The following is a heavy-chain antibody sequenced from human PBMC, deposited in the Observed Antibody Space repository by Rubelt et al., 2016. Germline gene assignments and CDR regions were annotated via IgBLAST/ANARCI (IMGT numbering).Heavy chain of an antibody. J-gene: IGHJ4*02. CDR2: INPSGGRT. D-gene: IGHD3-10*01. CDR1: GYTFTSYY. V-gene: IGHV1-46*01. CDR3: ARRSGSYFDCDF. Sequence: QVQLVQSGAEVRKPGASVKVSCKAFGYTFTSYYIHWVRQAPGQGLEWMGIINPSGGRTAYAQKFQGRVTMTRDTSTSMGYMDLSSLGSEDTAVYYCARRSGSYFDCDFWGQGTLVTVSS.